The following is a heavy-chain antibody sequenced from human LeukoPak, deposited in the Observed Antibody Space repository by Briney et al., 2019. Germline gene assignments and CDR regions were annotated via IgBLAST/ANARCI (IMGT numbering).Heavy chain of an antibody. V-gene: IGHV4-34*01. CDR1: GGSFSGYY. D-gene: IGHD1/OR15-1a*01. CDR3: ARATNYYYMDV. CDR2: INHSGST. Sequence: PSETLSPTCAVYGGSFSGYYWSWIRQPPGKGLEWIGEINHSGSTNYNPSLKSRVTISVDTSKNQFSLKLSSVTAADTAVYYCARATNYYYMDVWGKGTTVTVSS. J-gene: IGHJ6*03.